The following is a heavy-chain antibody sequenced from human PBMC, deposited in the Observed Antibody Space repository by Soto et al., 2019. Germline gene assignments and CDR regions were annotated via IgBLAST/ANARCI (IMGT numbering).Heavy chain of an antibody. V-gene: IGHV3-21*01. CDR2: ISSSSSYI. J-gene: IGHJ4*02. CDR3: AGDHCSGGSCYDY. Sequence: EVQLVESGGGLVKPGGSLRLSCAASGFTFSSYSMNWVRQAPGKGLEWVSSISSSSSYIYYADSVKGRFTISRDNAKNSLYLQMNSLRAEDTAVYYCAGDHCSGGSCYDYWGQGTLVTVSS. CDR1: GFTFSSYS. D-gene: IGHD2-15*01.